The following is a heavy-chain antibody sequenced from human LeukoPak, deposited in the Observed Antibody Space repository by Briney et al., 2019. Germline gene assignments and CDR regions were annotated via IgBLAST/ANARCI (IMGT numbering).Heavy chain of an antibody. Sequence: GGSLRLSCAASGLTFSSYVMSWVRQAPGKGLECVAGISYSAERTDYAGSVKGRFTISRDNSKNILYLQMNSLRADDTAVYYCARDLGTRDGYNCAFDIWGQGTMVTVSS. CDR3: ARDLGTRDGYNCAFDI. D-gene: IGHD5-24*01. J-gene: IGHJ3*02. V-gene: IGHV3-23*01. CDR1: GLTFSSYV. CDR2: ISYSAERT.